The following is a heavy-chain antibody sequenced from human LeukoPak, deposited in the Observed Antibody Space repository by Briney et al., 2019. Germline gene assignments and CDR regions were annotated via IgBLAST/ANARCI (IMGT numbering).Heavy chain of an antibody. CDR3: ARTYYGSGSLYYYYYYMDV. CDR1: GGSIRSYY. CDR2: VHYSRST. J-gene: IGHJ6*03. Sequence: SETLSLTCTVSGGSIRSYYWSWIRQPPGKGLEWIGYVHYSRSTNYNPSLKSRVTISVDTSKNQFSLKLSSVTAADAAVYYCARTYYGSGSLYYYYYYMDVWGKGTTVTVSS. D-gene: IGHD3-10*01. V-gene: IGHV4-59*01.